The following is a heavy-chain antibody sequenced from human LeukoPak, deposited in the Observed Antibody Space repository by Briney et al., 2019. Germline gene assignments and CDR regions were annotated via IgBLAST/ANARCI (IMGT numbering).Heavy chain of an antibody. J-gene: IGHJ6*02. Sequence: SQTLSLTCTVSAGSISSGDYYWSWIRQPPGKGLEWIGYIYYSGTTYYNPSPKSRVTMSVDRSKNQFSLMLSSVTAADTAVYYCASGSDGMDVWGQGTTVTVSS. CDR3: ASGSDGMDV. CDR1: AGSISSGDYY. D-gene: IGHD3-10*01. V-gene: IGHV4-30-4*01. CDR2: IYYSGTT.